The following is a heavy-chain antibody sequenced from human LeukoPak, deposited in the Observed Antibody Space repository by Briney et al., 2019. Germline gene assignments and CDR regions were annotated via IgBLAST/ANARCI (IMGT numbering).Heavy chain of an antibody. CDR3: ARDVRVGATTGAFDI. V-gene: IGHV4-4*07. D-gene: IGHD1-26*01. CDR1: GGSISSYY. CDR2: IYTSGST. J-gene: IGHJ3*02. Sequence: PSETLSLTCTVSGGSISSYYWSWIRQPAGKGLEWIGRIYTSGSTNYNPSLKSRVTMSVATSQTQFSLKLSSVTAADTAVYYCARDVRVGATTGAFDIWGQGTMVTVSS.